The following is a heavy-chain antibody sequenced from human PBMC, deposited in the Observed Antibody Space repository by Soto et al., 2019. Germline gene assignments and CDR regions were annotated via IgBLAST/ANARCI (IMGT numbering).Heavy chain of an antibody. V-gene: IGHV1-18*01. Sequence: QVQLVQSGAEVKKPRASVKVSCKASGYTFTSYGINWVRQAPGQGLEWLGWISAYDGYTNYAQILQGRVSMTTDTSTKTAYMELRSLRSDDTAMYYCARGGFYDSSGARNYYYYGMNVWGQGTTVTVSS. J-gene: IGHJ6*02. CDR2: ISAYDGYT. CDR3: ARGGFYDSSGARNYYYYGMNV. D-gene: IGHD3-22*01. CDR1: GYTFTSYG.